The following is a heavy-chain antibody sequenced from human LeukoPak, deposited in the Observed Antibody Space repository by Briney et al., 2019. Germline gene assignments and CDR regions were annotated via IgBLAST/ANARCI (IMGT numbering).Heavy chain of an antibody. V-gene: IGHV1-2*02. J-gene: IGHJ4*02. CDR3: ASAERSSIAARAPPDY. CDR2: INPNSGGT. CDR1: GYTFTGYY. D-gene: IGHD6-6*01. Sequence: ASVKVSCKASGYTFTGYYMHWVRQAPGQGLEWMGWINPNSGGTNYAQKFQGRVTMTRDTSISTAYMELSRLRSDDTAVYYCASAERSSIAARAPPDYWGQGTLVTVSS.